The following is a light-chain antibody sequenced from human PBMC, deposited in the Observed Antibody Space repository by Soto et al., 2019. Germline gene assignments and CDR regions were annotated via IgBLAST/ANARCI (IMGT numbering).Light chain of an antibody. CDR3: QQANSFPSI. J-gene: IGKJ4*01. CDR1: QGIRSS. CDR2: AAS. V-gene: IGKV1-12*02. Sequence: DIQMTQSPSSVSASVGDRVTITCRASQGIRSSLAWYQQKPGKAPKILIYAASRLQSGVPSRFIGSGSGTDFTLTISRLQPEDFATSYCQQANSFPSIFGGGTKVEIK.